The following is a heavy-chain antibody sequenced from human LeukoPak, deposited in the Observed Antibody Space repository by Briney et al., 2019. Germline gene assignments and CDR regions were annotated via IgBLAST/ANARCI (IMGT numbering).Heavy chain of an antibody. J-gene: IGHJ5*01. D-gene: IGHD3-9*01. CDR2: IKGDGSHT. CDR1: GFTFTYYY. Sequence: GGSLRLSCAASGFTFTYYYMSWVRQAPGKGLVWVSRIKGDGSHTIYADSVKGRFTISRDNAKNTLYLQMKSLRAEDTAVYYCVRDWDHFDFDSWGQGTLVTVSS. CDR3: VRDWDHFDFDS. V-gene: IGHV3-74*01.